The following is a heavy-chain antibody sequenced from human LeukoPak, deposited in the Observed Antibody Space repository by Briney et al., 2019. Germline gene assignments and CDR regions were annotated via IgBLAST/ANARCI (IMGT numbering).Heavy chain of an antibody. Sequence: ASVKVSCKASGGTFSSYAISWVRQAPGQGLEWMGWMNPNSGNTGYAQKFQGRVTMTRNTSISTAYMELSSLRSEDTAVYYCARWRGYGGSDYWGQGTLVTVSS. V-gene: IGHV1-8*02. D-gene: IGHD5-12*01. CDR2: MNPNSGNT. CDR3: ARWRGYGGSDY. J-gene: IGHJ4*02. CDR1: GGTFSSYA.